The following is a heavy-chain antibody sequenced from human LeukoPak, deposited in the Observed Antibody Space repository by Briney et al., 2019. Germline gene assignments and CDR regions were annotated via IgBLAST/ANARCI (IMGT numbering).Heavy chain of an antibody. V-gene: IGHV4-34*01. CDR3: ARDGPGYCSGGSCEPFDY. J-gene: IGHJ4*02. Sequence: SETLSLTCAVYGGSLSGYYWSWIRQPPGKGLEWIGEINHSGSTNYNPSLKSRVTISVDTSKNQFSLKLSSVTAADTAVYYCARDGPGYCSGGSCEPFDYWGQGTLVTVSS. CDR1: GGSLSGYY. CDR2: INHSGST. D-gene: IGHD2-15*01.